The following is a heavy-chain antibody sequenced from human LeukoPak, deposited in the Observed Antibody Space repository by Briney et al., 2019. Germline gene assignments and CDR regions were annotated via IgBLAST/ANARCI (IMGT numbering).Heavy chain of an antibody. V-gene: IGHV4-59*08. CDR2: INYSGST. D-gene: IGHD5-12*01. Sequence: SETLSLTCTVSGGSITNHYWTWIRQPPGQGMGRIGNINYSGSTNYNPSLKSRATISVDTSKNQFSLKRSSVTAADTAVGGCARLSGYDYRHFDYWGQGTLVTVSS. CDR1: GGSITNHY. CDR3: ARLSGYDYRHFDY. J-gene: IGHJ4*02.